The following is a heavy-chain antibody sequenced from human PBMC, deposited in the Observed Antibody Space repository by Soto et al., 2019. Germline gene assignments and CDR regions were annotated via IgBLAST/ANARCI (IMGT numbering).Heavy chain of an antibody. D-gene: IGHD3-3*01. CDR1: GGSISSGDYY. V-gene: IGHV4-30-4*01. Sequence: QVQLQESGPGLVKPSETLSLTCTVSGGSISSGDYYWSWIRPPTGKGLEGIGYIYYSGSTYYNPSLKSRVTISVDTSKTQFSLKLSSVTAADTALYYCASGPYYDFWSVYFRYLDFDYWGQGTLVTVSS. J-gene: IGHJ4*02. CDR3: ASGPYYDFWSVYFRYLDFDY. CDR2: IYYSGST.